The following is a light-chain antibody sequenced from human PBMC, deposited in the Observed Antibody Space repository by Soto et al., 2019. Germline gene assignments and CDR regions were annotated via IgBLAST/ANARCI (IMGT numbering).Light chain of an antibody. CDR2: RNN. J-gene: IGLJ2*01. V-gene: IGLV1-47*01. Sequence: QSVLTQPPSASGTTGQRVTISCSGSSSNIGSNYVYWYQQLPGTAPKLLIYRNNQQPSGVPDRFSGSKSGTSASLAISGLRSEDEPDYYCAAWDDSLSVVFGGGTKLTVL. CDR3: AAWDDSLSVV. CDR1: SSNIGSNY.